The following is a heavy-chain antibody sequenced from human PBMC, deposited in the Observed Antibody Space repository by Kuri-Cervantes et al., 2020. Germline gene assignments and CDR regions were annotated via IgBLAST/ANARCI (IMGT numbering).Heavy chain of an antibody. CDR1: GFTFSSYS. CDR3: ARAVPGLEGGFDY. D-gene: IGHD3-3*01. J-gene: IGHJ4*02. Sequence: GESLKISCAASGFTFSSYSMNWVRQAPGKGLEWVSYISSSSSTIYYADSVKGRFTISRDNSKNTLYLQMNSLRAEDTAVYYCARAVPGLEGGFDYWGQRTLVTVSS. V-gene: IGHV3-48*01. CDR2: ISSSSSTI.